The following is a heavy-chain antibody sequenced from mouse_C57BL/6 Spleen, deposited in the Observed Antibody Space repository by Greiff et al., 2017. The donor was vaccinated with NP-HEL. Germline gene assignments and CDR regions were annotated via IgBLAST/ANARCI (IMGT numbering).Heavy chain of an antibody. CDR2: IHPNSGST. CDR1: GYTFTSYW. D-gene: IGHD1-1*01. V-gene: IGHV1-64*01. CDR3: AREPTYGSGPAWFAY. J-gene: IGHJ3*01. Sequence: QVQLQQPGAELVKPGASVKLSCKASGYTFTSYWMHWVKQRPGQGLEWIGMIHPNSGSTNYNEKFKSKATLTVDKSSSTAYMQLSSLTSEDSAVYYCAREPTYGSGPAWFAYWGQGTLVTVSA.